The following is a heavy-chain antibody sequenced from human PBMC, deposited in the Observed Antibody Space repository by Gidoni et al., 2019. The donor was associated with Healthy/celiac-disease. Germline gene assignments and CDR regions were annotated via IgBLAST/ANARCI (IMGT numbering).Heavy chain of an antibody. Sequence: QVQLVESGGGVVQPGRSLRLSCAASGFTFRSYGLHWVRQAPGKGLEWVAVISYDGSNKYDADSVKGRFTISRDNSKNTLYLQMNSLRAEDTAVYYCAKDLPVAGTRYYYYGMDVWGQGTTVTVSS. CDR2: ISYDGSNK. D-gene: IGHD6-19*01. V-gene: IGHV3-30*18. CDR3: AKDLPVAGTRYYYYGMDV. CDR1: GFTFRSYG. J-gene: IGHJ6*02.